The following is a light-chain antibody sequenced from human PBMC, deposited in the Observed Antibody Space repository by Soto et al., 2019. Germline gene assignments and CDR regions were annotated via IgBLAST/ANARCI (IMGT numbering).Light chain of an antibody. V-gene: IGKV3-20*01. Sequence: EVVLTQSAGTLSLSPGERATLSCRASQTVSSAYLAWYQQRPGQTPRLLIFGASNRATAIPDTFSGSGSGTDFTLTISRLEPEDFAMYYCQHYGGSPGVTFGPGTKVDIK. J-gene: IGKJ3*01. CDR1: QTVSSAY. CDR3: QHYGGSPGVT. CDR2: GAS.